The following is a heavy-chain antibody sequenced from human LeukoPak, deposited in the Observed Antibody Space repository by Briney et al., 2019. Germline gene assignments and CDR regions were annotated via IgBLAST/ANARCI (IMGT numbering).Heavy chain of an antibody. CDR2: ISAYNGNT. Sequence: GASVKVSCKASGYTLTSYGISWVRQAPGQGPEWMGWISAYNGNTNYAQKLQGRVTMTTDTSTSTAYMELRSLRSDDTAVYYCATCITIFGAENDAFDIWGQGTMVTVSS. CDR3: ATCITIFGAENDAFDI. CDR1: GYTLTSYG. J-gene: IGHJ3*02. D-gene: IGHD3-3*01. V-gene: IGHV1-18*01.